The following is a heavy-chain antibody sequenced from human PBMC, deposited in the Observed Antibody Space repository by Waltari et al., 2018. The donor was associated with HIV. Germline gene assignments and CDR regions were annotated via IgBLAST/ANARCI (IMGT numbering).Heavy chain of an antibody. Sequence: QAQLQQWGAGLLKPSETLSLTCAVYGGSFSGHSCTWIRQPPGMGLELIGEINDSEYTNYNPSLRSRLTISLDASKNQFSLKMTAVTAADTAVYYCARSRGLIKWNRYFDSWAQGTMVSVSS. CDR3: ARSRGLIKWNRYFDS. D-gene: IGHD3-10*01. CDR2: INDSEYT. J-gene: IGHJ3*02. V-gene: IGHV4-34*01. CDR1: GGSFSGHS.